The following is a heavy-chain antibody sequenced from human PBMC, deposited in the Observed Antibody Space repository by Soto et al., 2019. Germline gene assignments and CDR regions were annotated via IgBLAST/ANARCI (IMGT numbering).Heavy chain of an antibody. Sequence: GGSLRLSCAASGFTFSSYSMNWVRQAPGKGLEWVSSISSSSSYIYYADSVKGRFTISRDNAKNSLYLQMNSLRAEDTAVYYCARDSYCSSTSCYADAFDIWGQGTMVTVSS. CDR3: ARDSYCSSTSCYADAFDI. CDR1: GFTFSSYS. V-gene: IGHV3-21*01. CDR2: ISSSSSYI. J-gene: IGHJ3*02. D-gene: IGHD2-2*01.